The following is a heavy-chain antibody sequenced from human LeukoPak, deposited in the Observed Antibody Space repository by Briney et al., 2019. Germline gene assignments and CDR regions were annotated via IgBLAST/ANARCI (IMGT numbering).Heavy chain of an antibody. CDR2: INPNSGDT. J-gene: IGHJ1*01. CDR1: GYIFTGYY. Sequence: ASVKVSCKASGYIFTGYYMHWVRQAPGQGLEWMGWINPNSGDTNYAQKFQGRVTMTRDTSISTAYMELSRLRSDDTAVYYCARDLGYYDSSDYYRGAEYFQHWGQGTLVTVSS. CDR3: ARDLGYYDSSDYYRGAEYFQH. D-gene: IGHD3-22*01. V-gene: IGHV1-2*02.